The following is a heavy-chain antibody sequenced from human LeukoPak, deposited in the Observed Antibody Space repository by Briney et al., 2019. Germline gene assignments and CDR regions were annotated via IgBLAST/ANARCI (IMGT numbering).Heavy chain of an antibody. J-gene: IGHJ6*04. CDR3: AHSENYYVSGSSSMDV. Sequence: SGPTLVKPTQTLTLTCTFSGFSLSTSGVGVGWIRQPPGKALEWLALIYWDDDKRYSPSLKSRLTITKDTSKNQVVLTMTNMDPVDTATYYCAHSENYYVSGSSSMDVWGEGTTVTVSS. V-gene: IGHV2-5*02. CDR1: GFSLSTSGVG. CDR2: IYWDDDK. D-gene: IGHD3-10*01.